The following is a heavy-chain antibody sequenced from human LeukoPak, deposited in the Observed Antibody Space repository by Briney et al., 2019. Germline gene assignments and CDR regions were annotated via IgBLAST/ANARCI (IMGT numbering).Heavy chain of an antibody. J-gene: IGHJ4*02. Sequence: ASVKVSCKASGGTFSSYAISWVRQAPGQGLEWMGGIIPIFGTANYAQKFQGRVTITADESTSTAYMELSSLRSEDTAVYYCASEAYCGGDCYSGYFDYWGQGTLVTVSS. D-gene: IGHD2-21*02. CDR1: GGTFSSYA. CDR3: ASEAYCGGDCYSGYFDY. CDR2: IIPIFGTA. V-gene: IGHV1-69*13.